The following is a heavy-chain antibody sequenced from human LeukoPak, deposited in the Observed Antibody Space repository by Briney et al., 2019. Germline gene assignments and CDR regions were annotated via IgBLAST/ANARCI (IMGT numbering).Heavy chain of an antibody. D-gene: IGHD3-3*01. V-gene: IGHV4-34*01. Sequence: PSETLSLTCAVYGGSFSGYYWSWIRQPPGKGLEWIGEINHSGSTNYNPSLKSRVTISVDTSKNQFSLKLSSVTAADTAVYYCALNYDFWSGNYDDAFDIWGQGTMVTVSS. CDR2: INHSGST. CDR3: ALNYDFWSGNYDDAFDI. J-gene: IGHJ3*02. CDR1: GGSFSGYY.